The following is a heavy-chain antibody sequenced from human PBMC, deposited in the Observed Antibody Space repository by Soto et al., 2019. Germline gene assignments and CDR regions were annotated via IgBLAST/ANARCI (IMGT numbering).Heavy chain of an antibody. Sequence: KTSETLSLTCAVYGGSFSGYCWTWIRQPPGKGLEWIGEINHSGSTNYNPSLKSRVTMSLDTSKNQFSLKLSSVTAADTAVYYCARDSRDYYGMDVWGQGTTVTVS. CDR1: GGSFSGYC. CDR3: ARDSRDYYGMDV. CDR2: INHSGST. V-gene: IGHV4-34*01. J-gene: IGHJ6*02. D-gene: IGHD2-15*01.